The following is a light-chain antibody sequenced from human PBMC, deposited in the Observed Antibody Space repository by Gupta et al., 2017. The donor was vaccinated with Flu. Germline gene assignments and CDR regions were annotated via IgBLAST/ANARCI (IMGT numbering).Light chain of an antibody. J-gene: IGKJ4*01. Sequence: PSTLSASVGDRVTITCRASQSVSAWLSCYQQKPGKAPKILIQQASKAESGLPSRFSGSGSGTEFTLTISILHPDDFATYYCQQDSNNLITFGRGTKVDIK. CDR3: QQDSNNLIT. V-gene: IGKV1-5*03. CDR2: QAS. CDR1: QSVSAW.